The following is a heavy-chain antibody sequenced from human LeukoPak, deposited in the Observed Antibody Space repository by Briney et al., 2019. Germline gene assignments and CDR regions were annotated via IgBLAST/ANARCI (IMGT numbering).Heavy chain of an antibody. D-gene: IGHD1/OR15-1a*01. CDR1: GGSISCGDYY. CDR2: IYTSGST. CDR3: ARGNNPISSLDY. V-gene: IGHV4-61*02. Sequence: SETLSLTCTVSGGSISCGDYYWTWIRQPAGKGLEWIGRIYTSGSTNYNPSLKSRITISVDTSKNQFFLKLSSVTAADTAVYYCARGNNPISSLDYWGQGTLVTVSS. J-gene: IGHJ4*02.